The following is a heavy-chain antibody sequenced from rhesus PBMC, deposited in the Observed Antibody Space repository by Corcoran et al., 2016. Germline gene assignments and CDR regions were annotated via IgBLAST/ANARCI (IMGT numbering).Heavy chain of an antibody. V-gene: IGHV4S11*01. D-gene: IGHD3-34*01. Sequence: QVQLQESGPGLVKPLETLSLTCAVSGASISSNYWTWIRQPPGKGLEWIGFSYGSGISTRYNPSLKSRVTLTVDTSKSQFSLKLTFVTASDTAVYYCARGGNYFDYWGQGVLVTVSS. CDR3: ARGGNYFDY. CDR2: SYGSGIST. CDR1: GASISSNY. J-gene: IGHJ4*01.